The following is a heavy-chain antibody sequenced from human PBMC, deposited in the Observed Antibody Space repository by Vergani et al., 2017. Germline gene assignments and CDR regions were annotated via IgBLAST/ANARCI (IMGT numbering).Heavy chain of an antibody. CDR2: IYTSGST. D-gene: IGHD5-24*01. J-gene: IGHJ4*02. Sequence: QVQLQESGPGLVKPSQTLSLTCTVSGGSISSGSYYWSWIRQPAGKGLEWIGRIYTSGSTNYNPSLKSRVTISVDTSKNQFSLKLSSVTAADTAVYYCARGQGATITGAQAWFDYWGQGTLVTVSS. V-gene: IGHV4-61*02. CDR3: ARGQGATITGAQAWFDY. CDR1: GGSISSGSYY.